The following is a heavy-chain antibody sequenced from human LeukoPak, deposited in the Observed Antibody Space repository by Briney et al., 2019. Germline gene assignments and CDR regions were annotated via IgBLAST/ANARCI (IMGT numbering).Heavy chain of an antibody. J-gene: IGHJ4*02. CDR1: GFTFSSYA. Sequence: GGSLGLSCAASGFTFSSYAMSWVRQAPGKGLEWVSAISGSGGSTYYADPVKGRFTISRDNSKNTLYLQMNSLRAEDTAVYYCANSYDSSGYYWDPFDYWGQGTLVTVSS. CDR3: ANSYDSSGYYWDPFDY. D-gene: IGHD3-22*01. CDR2: ISGSGGST. V-gene: IGHV3-23*01.